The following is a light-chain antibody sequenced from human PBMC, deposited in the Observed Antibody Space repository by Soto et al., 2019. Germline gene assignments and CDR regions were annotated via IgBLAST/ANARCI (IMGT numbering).Light chain of an antibody. CDR3: AAWDDSLNGLV. Sequence: QSVLTQPPSASGTPGQGVTISCSGGRSNIGSNPVNWYQQLPEAAPKLLIYTTDQRPSGVPDRFSGSKSGTSASLAISGLQSEDEPDYYCAAWDDSLNGLVFGGGTKLTVL. CDR1: RSNIGSNP. V-gene: IGLV1-44*01. CDR2: TTD. J-gene: IGLJ2*01.